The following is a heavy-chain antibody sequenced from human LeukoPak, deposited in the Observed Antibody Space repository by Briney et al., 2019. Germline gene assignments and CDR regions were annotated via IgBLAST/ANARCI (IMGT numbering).Heavy chain of an antibody. D-gene: IGHD6-19*01. CDR3: AKVNPPRGGRSGWYEANDY. CDR1: GFTFRSYV. V-gene: IGHV3-23*01. J-gene: IGHJ4*02. Sequence: GGSLRLSCAASGFTFRSYVMSWVRQAPGKGLEWVSAIAAAGGGGYHADSVKGRFSISRDNFKNTLYLQMNSLRAEDTAVYYCAKVNPPRGGRSGWYEANDYWGQGTLVIVSS. CDR2: IAAAGGGG.